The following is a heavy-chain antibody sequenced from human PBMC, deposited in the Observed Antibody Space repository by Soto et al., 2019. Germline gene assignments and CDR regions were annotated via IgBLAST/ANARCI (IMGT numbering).Heavy chain of an antibody. Sequence: GGSLRLSCAASGFTVSSNYMNWVRQAPGKGLEWVSVIYSGGSTYYADSVKGRFTISRHNSKNTLYLQMNSLRAEDTAVYYCASSGSITIVRGVGYMDVWGKGTKVTVSS. J-gene: IGHJ6*03. CDR1: GFTVSSNY. V-gene: IGHV3-53*04. CDR3: ASSGSITIVRGVGYMDV. D-gene: IGHD3-10*01. CDR2: IYSGGST.